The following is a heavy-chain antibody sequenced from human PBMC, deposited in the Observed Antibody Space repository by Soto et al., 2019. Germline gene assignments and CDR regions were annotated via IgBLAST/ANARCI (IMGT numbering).Heavy chain of an antibody. V-gene: IGHV4-34*01. CDR3: ARVGYYGSGSNGFDP. Sequence: SETLSLTCAVYGGSFSGYYWSWIRQPPGKGLEWIGEINHSGSTNYNPSLKSRVTISVDTSKSQFSLKLSSVTAADTAVYYCARVGYYGSGSNGFDPWGQGTLVTVSS. CDR2: INHSGST. D-gene: IGHD3-10*01. CDR1: GGSFSGYY. J-gene: IGHJ5*02.